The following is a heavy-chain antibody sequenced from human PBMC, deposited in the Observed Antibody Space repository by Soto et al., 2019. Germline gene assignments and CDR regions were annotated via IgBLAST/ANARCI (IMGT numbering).Heavy chain of an antibody. CDR2: ISGSGGST. Sequence: GGSLSLSCAASGFTFSSYAMSWVRQAPGKGLEWVSAISGSGGSTYYADSVKGRFTISRDNSKNTLYLQMNSLRAEDTAVYYCAKAGSITIFGVVPYYYYMDVWGKGTTVTVSS. J-gene: IGHJ6*03. V-gene: IGHV3-23*01. CDR3: AKAGSITIFGVVPYYYYMDV. D-gene: IGHD3-3*01. CDR1: GFTFSSYA.